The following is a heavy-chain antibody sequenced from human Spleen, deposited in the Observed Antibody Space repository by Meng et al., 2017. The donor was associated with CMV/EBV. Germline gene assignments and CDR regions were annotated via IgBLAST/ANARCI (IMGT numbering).Heavy chain of an antibody. CDR3: VKDAGYCSGTNCYPIDH. Sequence: GESLKISCAASGFTFSSYEMNWVRQAPGKGLEWLSYISSSGSIIYYADSVKGRFTISRDNSKNTLYLIMRSLRAEDTAVYYCVKDAGYCSGTNCYPIDHWGQGTLVTVSS. V-gene: IGHV3-48*03. CDR2: ISSSGSII. D-gene: IGHD2-2*01. CDR1: GFTFSSYE. J-gene: IGHJ5*02.